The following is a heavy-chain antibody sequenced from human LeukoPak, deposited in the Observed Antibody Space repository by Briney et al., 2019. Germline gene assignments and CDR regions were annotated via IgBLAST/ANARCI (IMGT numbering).Heavy chain of an antibody. J-gene: IGHJ4*02. Sequence: ASVKVSCKASGYTFSSYGISWVRQAPGQGLEWMGWISAYNGNRNYAQKLQGRVTMTTDTSTSTAYMELRSLRSDDTAVYYCARGRRSYSSSWLDYWGQGTLVTVSS. V-gene: IGHV1-18*01. D-gene: IGHD6-13*01. CDR2: ISAYNGNR. CDR1: GYTFSSYG. CDR3: ARGRRSYSSSWLDY.